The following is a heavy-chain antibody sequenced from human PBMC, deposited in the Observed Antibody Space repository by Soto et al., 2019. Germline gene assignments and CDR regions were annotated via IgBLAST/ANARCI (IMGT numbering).Heavy chain of an antibody. CDR1: GFTFSSYA. V-gene: IGHV3-23*01. D-gene: IGHD3-3*01. J-gene: IGHJ4*02. CDR2: ISGSGGST. CDR3: AKENNFRGITIFGVVSAPTYYFDY. Sequence: GGSLRLSCAASGFTFSSYAMSWVRQAPGKGLEWVSAISGSGGSTYYADSVKGRFTNSRDNSKKTLYLQMNSLRAEDTAVYYCAKENNFRGITIFGVVSAPTYYFDYWGQGTLVTVSS.